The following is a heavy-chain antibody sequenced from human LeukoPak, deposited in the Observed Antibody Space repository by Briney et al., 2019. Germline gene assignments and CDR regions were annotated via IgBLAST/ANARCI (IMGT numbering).Heavy chain of an antibody. CDR1: GGSINSYY. Sequence: SETLSLTCTVSGGSINSYYWSWIRQPPGKGLEWIGYIYYSGSTNYNPSLKSRVTISVDTSKNQFSLKLSSVTAADTAVYYCAREIQGWVAFAIAAAGKGGYYYYYMDVWGKGTTVTVSS. CDR3: AREIQGWVAFAIAAAGKGGYYYYYMDV. D-gene: IGHD6-13*01. J-gene: IGHJ6*03. V-gene: IGHV4-59*01. CDR2: IYYSGST.